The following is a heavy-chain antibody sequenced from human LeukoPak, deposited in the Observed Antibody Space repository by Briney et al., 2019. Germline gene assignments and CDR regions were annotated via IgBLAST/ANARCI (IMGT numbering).Heavy chain of an antibody. D-gene: IGHD5/OR15-5a*01. CDR2: ISSSGSTM. CDR3: ARDSLGMSTLDS. V-gene: IGHV3-11*01. J-gene: IGHJ4*02. Sequence: KPGGSLRLSCAASGFTFSDYYMSWIRQAPGKGLEWVSYISSSGSTMYSADSVKGRFTISRDNAKNSLYLQMNSLRAEDTAVYYCARDSLGMSTLDSWGQGTLVTVSS. CDR1: GFTFSDYY.